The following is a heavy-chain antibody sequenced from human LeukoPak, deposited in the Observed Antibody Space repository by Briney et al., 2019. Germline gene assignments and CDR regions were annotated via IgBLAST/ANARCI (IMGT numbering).Heavy chain of an antibody. CDR1: GFTFSSYS. D-gene: IGHD3-10*01. V-gene: IGHV3-48*01. J-gene: IGHJ6*02. CDR2: ISSSSSSI. Sequence: GGSLRLSCAASGFTFSSYSMNWFRQAPGKGLEWVSYISSSSSSIYYADSVKGRFTISRDNSKNTLYLQMNSLRAEDTAVYYCAKGFVVRANLRNLSYYYYYGMDVWGQGTTITVSS. CDR3: AKGFVVRANLRNLSYYYYYGMDV.